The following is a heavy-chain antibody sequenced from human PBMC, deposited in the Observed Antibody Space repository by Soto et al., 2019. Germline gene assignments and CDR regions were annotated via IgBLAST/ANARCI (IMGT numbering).Heavy chain of an antibody. D-gene: IGHD5-18*01. J-gene: IGHJ6*02. CDR3: ARDGKIQVGTYYYYNMDV. CDR2: IWHDGSVK. V-gene: IGHV3-33*01. CDR1: EFAFSSHA. Sequence: QVQLVESGGGVVQPGRSLRLSCAASEFAFSSHAMHWVRQAPCKGLEWVAVIWHDGSVKYYADSVKGRFTISRDNSKTTLYLEMSSRRDEDTAVYYCARDGKIQVGTYYYYNMDVWGQGPTVTVSS.